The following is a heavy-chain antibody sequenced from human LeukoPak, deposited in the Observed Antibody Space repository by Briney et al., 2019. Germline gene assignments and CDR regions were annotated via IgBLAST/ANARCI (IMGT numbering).Heavy chain of an antibody. CDR1: GFSFSTYG. CDR3: ARDRGAYYYDTGY. CDR2: IWYDGGNK. D-gene: IGHD3-22*01. V-gene: IGHV3-33*01. Sequence: GGSLRLSCAASGFSFSTYGMHWVRQAPGKGLEWVAVIWYDGGNKYYADSVEGRFTISRDNSKNTLYLQMNGLRAEDTAVYYCARDRGAYYYDTGYWGQGTLVTVSS. J-gene: IGHJ4*02.